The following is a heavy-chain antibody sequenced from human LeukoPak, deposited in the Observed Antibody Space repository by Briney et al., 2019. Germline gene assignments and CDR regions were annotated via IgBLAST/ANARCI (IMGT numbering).Heavy chain of an antibody. Sequence: GGSLRLSCVASGFTFSDYAMHWVRQAPGKGLEYLSVISSNGGNTYYANSVKGRFTISRDNSKNTLYLQMNSLRAEDTAVYYCAKLPTVTTGVDYWGQGTLVTVSS. D-gene: IGHD4-17*01. J-gene: IGHJ4*02. V-gene: IGHV3-64*01. CDR3: AKLPTVTTGVDY. CDR2: ISSNGGNT. CDR1: GFTFSDYA.